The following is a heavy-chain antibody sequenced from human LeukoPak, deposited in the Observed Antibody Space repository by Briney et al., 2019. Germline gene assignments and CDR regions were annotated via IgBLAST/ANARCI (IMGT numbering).Heavy chain of an antibody. V-gene: IGHV1-2*02. J-gene: IGHJ5*02. CDR2: INPNSGGT. CDR1: GYTFTGYY. Sequence: ASVKVSCKASGYTFTGYYMHWVRQAPGQGLKWMGWINPNSGGTNYAQKFQGRVTMTRDTSISTAYMELSRLRSDDTAVYYCARDSSSGYYYGWFDPWGQGTLVTVSS. CDR3: ARDSSSGYYYGWFDP. D-gene: IGHD3-22*01.